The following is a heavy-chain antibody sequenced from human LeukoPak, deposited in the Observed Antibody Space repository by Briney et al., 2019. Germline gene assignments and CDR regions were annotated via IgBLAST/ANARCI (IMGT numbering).Heavy chain of an antibody. D-gene: IGHD2-15*01. J-gene: IGHJ4*02. CDR3: ARGYCSGDSCFNFDY. CDR1: GLTVSSYS. V-gene: IGHV3-48*02. CDR2: ISSSSSTI. Sequence: PGGSLRLSCVASGLTVSSYSMNWVRQAPGKGLEWVSYISSSSSTIYYADSVKGRFTISRDNAKNSLDLQMNSLRDEDTAVYYCARGYCSGDSCFNFDYWGQGTLVTVSS.